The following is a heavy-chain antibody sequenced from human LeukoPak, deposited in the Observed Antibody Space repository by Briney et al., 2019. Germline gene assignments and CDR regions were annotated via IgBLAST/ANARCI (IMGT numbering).Heavy chain of an antibody. D-gene: IGHD6-13*01. J-gene: IGHJ4*02. Sequence: GGSLRLSCAAPGFTFSNSWMHWVRQAPGKGLIWISLISSDGSTTIYADSVKGRFTISRDNAKNTLYLQMNSLRPEDTAVYYCARREGSSWYYFDYWGQGTLVTVSS. CDR1: GFTFSNSW. CDR3: ARREGSSWYYFDY. CDR2: ISSDGSTT. V-gene: IGHV3-74*01.